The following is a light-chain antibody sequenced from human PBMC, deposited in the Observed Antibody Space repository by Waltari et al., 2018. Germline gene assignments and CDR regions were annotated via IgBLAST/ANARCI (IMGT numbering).Light chain of an antibody. Sequence: DIQMTQSPSSLSASVGDRVTITCRASQSISSYLNWYQQKPGKAPKRLIYVASSLESGVPSRFSGSGSGTDFTLTISSLQPEDFATYYCQQGYSTPWTFGQGTKVEIK. CDR1: QSISSY. J-gene: IGKJ1*01. CDR3: QQGYSTPWT. CDR2: VAS. V-gene: IGKV1-39*01.